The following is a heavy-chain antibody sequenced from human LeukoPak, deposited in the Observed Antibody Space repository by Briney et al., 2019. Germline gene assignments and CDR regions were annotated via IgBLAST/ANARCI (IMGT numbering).Heavy chain of an antibody. CDR3: ASARNPRYAFDP. CDR1: GYTFTGYY. J-gene: IGHJ5*02. V-gene: IGHV1-2*02. Sequence: ASVKVSCKASGYTFTGYYIHWVRQAPGQGLEWMGWINPNSGGTNYAQKFQGRVTMTRDTSISTAYMELSRLRSDDPAVYYCASARNPRYAFDPWGQGTLVTVSS. CDR2: INPNSGGT. D-gene: IGHD3-16*01.